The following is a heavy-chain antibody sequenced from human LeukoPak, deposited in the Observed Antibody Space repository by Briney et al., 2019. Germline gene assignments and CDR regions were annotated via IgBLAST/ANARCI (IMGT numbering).Heavy chain of an antibody. CDR3: ASSREATSNWFVY. J-gene: IGHJ5*01. D-gene: IGHD2-2*01. CDR1: GLTVRSSY. V-gene: IGHV3-66*01. Sequence: PGGSLRLSCAASGLTVRSSYMTWVRQAPGKGLEWVSIIYSGGNTYYADSVQGRFTISRDNSKNTLYLQMNSLRAEDTAVYHCASSREATSNWFVYWGQGTLVTVSS. CDR2: IYSGGNT.